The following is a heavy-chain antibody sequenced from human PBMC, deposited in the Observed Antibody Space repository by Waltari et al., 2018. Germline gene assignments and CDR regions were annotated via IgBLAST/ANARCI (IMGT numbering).Heavy chain of an antibody. V-gene: IGHV1-8*01. J-gene: IGHJ4*02. CDR3: ARIHRSITIFGVVISPTFDY. D-gene: IGHD3-3*01. Sequence: QVQLVQSGAEVKKPGASVKVSCKASGYTFTSYDINWVRQDTGQGLEWMGWMNPNSGNTGYAQKFQGRVTMTRNTSISTAYMELSSLRSEDTAVYYCARIHRSITIFGVVISPTFDYWGQGTLVTVSS. CDR1: GYTFTSYD. CDR2: MNPNSGNT.